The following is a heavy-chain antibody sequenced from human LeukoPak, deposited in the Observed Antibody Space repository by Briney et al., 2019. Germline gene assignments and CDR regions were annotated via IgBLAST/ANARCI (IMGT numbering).Heavy chain of an antibody. D-gene: IGHD1-1*01. CDR2: ISGSGGST. CDR1: GFTFSTYG. J-gene: IGHJ4*02. V-gene: IGHV3-23*01. Sequence: PGGSLRLSCAASGFTFSTYGMTWVRQAPGKGLEWVSSISGSGGSTYYADSVKGRVTVSRDSSKNTLYLQMDCLRAEDTAVYYCARDPSLRTTLDYWGQGTLVTVSS. CDR3: ARDPSLRTTLDY.